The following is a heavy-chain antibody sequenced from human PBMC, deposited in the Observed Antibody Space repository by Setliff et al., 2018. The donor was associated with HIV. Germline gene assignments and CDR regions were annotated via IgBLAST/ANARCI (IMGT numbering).Heavy chain of an antibody. D-gene: IGHD3-3*01. Sequence: ASVKVSCKASRSTFNSHTINWVRQAPGQGLDWMGRIIPILGVANYAQRFQGKVTTTADKSTSTAYMELTSLRFDDTAMYYCVRGVQSPPHYSYYYMDVWGEGTMVTVSS. J-gene: IGHJ6*03. V-gene: IGHV1-69*02. CDR3: VRGVQSPPHYSYYYMDV. CDR2: IIPILGVA. CDR1: RSTFNSHT.